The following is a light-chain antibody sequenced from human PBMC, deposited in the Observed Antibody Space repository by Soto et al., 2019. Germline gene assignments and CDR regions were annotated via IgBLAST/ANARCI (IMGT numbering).Light chain of an antibody. V-gene: IGLV4-69*01. CDR2: LNSDGSH. J-gene: IGLJ2*01. Sequence: QPVLTQSPSASASLGASVKPTCTLSSGHSSYAIAWHQQQPEKGPRYFMKLNSDGSHSKGDGIPDRFSGSSSGAERYLTISSLQSEDEADYYCQTWGTGTVVFGGGTKLTVL. CDR3: QTWGTGTVV. CDR1: SGHSSYA.